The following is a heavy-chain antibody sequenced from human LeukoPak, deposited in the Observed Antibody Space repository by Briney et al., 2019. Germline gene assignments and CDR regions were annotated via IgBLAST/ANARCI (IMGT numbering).Heavy chain of an antibody. CDR3: ARGSHYYGLGSSSDFDY. Sequence: ASVKVSCKASGYTFTGYYMHWVRQAPGQGLEWMGWINPNSGGTNYAQKFQGWVTMTRDTSISTAYMELSRLRSDDTAVYYCARGSHYYGLGSSSDFDYWGQGTLVTVSS. J-gene: IGHJ4*02. D-gene: IGHD3-10*01. CDR2: INPNSGGT. CDR1: GYTFTGYY. V-gene: IGHV1-2*04.